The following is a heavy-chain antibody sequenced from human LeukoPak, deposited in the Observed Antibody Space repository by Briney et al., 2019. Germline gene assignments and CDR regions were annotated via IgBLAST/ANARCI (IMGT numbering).Heavy chain of an antibody. V-gene: IGHV3-30*01. CDR2: ISYDGTDE. Sequence: GGSLRLSCTASGFIFSYYAMHWVRQAPGKGLEWVAIISYDGTDENFADSVEGRFTISRDNSMNTLHLQMNSLRHEDTAVYFCARRGVVTGTKYALEYWGQGTLVTVSS. CDR1: GFIFSYYA. J-gene: IGHJ4*02. D-gene: IGHD1-7*01. CDR3: ARRGVVTGTKYALEY.